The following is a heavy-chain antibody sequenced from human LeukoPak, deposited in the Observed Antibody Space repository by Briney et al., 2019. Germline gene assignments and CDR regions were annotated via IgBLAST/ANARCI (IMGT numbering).Heavy chain of an antibody. Sequence: PGGSLRLSCAASGFTFSSYSMNWVRQAPGKGLEWVSSISSSSSYIYYAGSVKGRFTISRDNAKNSLYLQMNSLRAEDTAVYYCARGDYYDSLDAFDIWGQGKMVTVSS. J-gene: IGHJ3*02. D-gene: IGHD3-22*01. CDR2: ISSSSSYI. V-gene: IGHV3-21*01. CDR3: ARGDYYDSLDAFDI. CDR1: GFTFSSYS.